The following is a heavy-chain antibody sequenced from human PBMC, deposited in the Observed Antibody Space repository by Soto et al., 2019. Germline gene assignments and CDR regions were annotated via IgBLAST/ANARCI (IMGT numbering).Heavy chain of an antibody. CDR1: GFTFRDSY. CDR2: LSGSTSYI. V-gene: IGHV3-11*06. D-gene: IGHD2-15*01. Sequence: LRLSCSASGFTFRDSYMMWIRQAPGKGLEWVSYLSGSTSYINYADSVKGRFTISRDNAKNLLYLQMNSLRAEDTAMYYCARGESMEAAVDYWGQGTQVTVS. J-gene: IGHJ4*02. CDR3: ARGESMEAAVDY.